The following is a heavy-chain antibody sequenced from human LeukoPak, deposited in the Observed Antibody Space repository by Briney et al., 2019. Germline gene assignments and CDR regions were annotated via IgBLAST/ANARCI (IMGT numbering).Heavy chain of an antibody. J-gene: IGHJ4*02. CDR2: IRSKVDGATT. Sequence: GGSLRLSCAAAGFTFSRSWMNWDRQAPGKGMEWIALIRSKVDGATTDYAAPVKGRFIISRDDSQNTMSLQMHSLKTEDTGIYFCTTGYHTPSHDGYWGQGTLVTVSS. V-gene: IGHV3-15*01. CDR3: TTGYHTPSHDGY. D-gene: IGHD2-15*01. CDR1: GFTFSRSW.